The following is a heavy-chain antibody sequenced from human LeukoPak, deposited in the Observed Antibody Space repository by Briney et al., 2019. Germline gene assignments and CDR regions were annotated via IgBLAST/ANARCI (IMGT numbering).Heavy chain of an antibody. CDR3: AKDQLWFGVLFFYGMDV. CDR1: GFTFSSYG. V-gene: IGHV3-30*18. Sequence: GRSLRLSCAASGFTFSSYGMHWVRQAPGKGLEWVAVISYDGSNKYYADSVKGRFTISRDNSKNTLYLQMNSLRAEDTAVYYCAKDQLWFGVLFFYGMDVWGQGTTVTVSS. D-gene: IGHD3-10*01. J-gene: IGHJ6*02. CDR2: ISYDGSNK.